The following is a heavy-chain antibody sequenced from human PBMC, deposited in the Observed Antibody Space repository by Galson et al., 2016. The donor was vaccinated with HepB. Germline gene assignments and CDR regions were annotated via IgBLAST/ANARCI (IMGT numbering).Heavy chain of an antibody. CDR2: IKKDGSEI. Sequence: SLRLSCAASGFSLGNYWMNWARQAPGKGLEWLANIKKDGSEINHVDSVKGRFTISRDNAENSLFLQMNTLRVEDTAVYYCTREFDLWGRGTQVTVSS. CDR3: TREFDL. V-gene: IGHV3-7*04. J-gene: IGHJ2*01. CDR1: GFSLGNYW.